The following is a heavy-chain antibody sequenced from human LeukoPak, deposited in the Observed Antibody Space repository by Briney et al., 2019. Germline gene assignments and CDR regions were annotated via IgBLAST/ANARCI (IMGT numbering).Heavy chain of an antibody. CDR3: ARDLDYSGSYSNAFDI. Sequence: GASVKVSCKASGGTFSSYAISWVRQAPGQGLEWMGGIIPIFGTANYAQKFQGRVTITADESTSTAYMELSSLRSEDTAAYYCARDLDYSGSYSNAFDIWGQGTMVTVSS. V-gene: IGHV1-69*13. CDR1: GGTFSSYA. J-gene: IGHJ3*02. D-gene: IGHD1-26*01. CDR2: IIPIFGTA.